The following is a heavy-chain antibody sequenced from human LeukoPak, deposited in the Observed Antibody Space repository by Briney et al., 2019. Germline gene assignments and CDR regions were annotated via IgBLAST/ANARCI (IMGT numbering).Heavy chain of an antibody. J-gene: IGHJ6*03. CDR2: ISGSGGST. CDR1: GFTFSSYA. CDR3: ANGPAMPLFPYYYYMDV. Sequence: PGGSLRLSCAASGFTFSSYAMSWVRQAPGKGLEWVSAISGSGGSTYYADSVKGRFTISRDNSKNTLYLQMNSLRAEDTAVYYCANGPAMPLFPYYYYMDVWGKGTTVTVSS. V-gene: IGHV3-23*01. D-gene: IGHD2-2*01.